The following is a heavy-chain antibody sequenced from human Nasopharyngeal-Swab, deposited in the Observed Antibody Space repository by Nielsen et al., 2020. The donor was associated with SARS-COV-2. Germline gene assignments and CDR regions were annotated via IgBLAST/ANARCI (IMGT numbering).Heavy chain of an antibody. Sequence: AAQRHEWMGRINPNSGGTNYAQKFQGRVTMTRDTSISTAYMELSRLRSDDTAVYYCARWNIAAAGTSSWFDPWGQGTLVTVSS. J-gene: IGHJ5*02. V-gene: IGHV1-2*06. D-gene: IGHD6-13*01. CDR2: INPNSGGT. CDR3: ARWNIAAAGTSSWFDP.